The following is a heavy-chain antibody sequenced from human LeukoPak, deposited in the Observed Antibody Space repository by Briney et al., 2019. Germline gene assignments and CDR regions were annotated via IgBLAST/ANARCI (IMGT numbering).Heavy chain of an antibody. CDR1: GASISSEPYF. V-gene: IGHV4-30-2*01. D-gene: IGHD6-19*01. Sequence: PSETLSLTCTVSGASISSEPYFWSWIRQPPGKGLEWIGYIYHSGSTYYNPSLKSRVTISVDTSKNQFSLKLSSVTAADTAVYYCARAWESSGWWRGYYFDYWGQGTLVTVSS. CDR3: ARAWESSGWWRGYYFDY. CDR2: IYHSGST. J-gene: IGHJ4*02.